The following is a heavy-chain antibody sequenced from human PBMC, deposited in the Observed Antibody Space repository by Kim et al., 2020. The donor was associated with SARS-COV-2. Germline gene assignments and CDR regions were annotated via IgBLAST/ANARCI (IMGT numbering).Heavy chain of an antibody. V-gene: IGHV3-48*01. J-gene: IGHJ3*02. CDR3: VRDRMGGAFDM. CDR2: ITKSTTTI. CDR1: GFTFSAYD. D-gene: IGHD3-16*01. Sequence: GGSLRLSCATSGFTFSAYDMNWVRQAPGKGLEWLSFITKSTTTIYYADSVEGRFTISRDNAKNSLFLQMNSLRVEDTALYYCVRDRMGGAFDMWGQGTMVTVSS.